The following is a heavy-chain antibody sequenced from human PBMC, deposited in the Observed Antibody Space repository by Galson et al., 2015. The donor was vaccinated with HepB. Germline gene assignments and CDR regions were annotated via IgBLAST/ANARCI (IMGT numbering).Heavy chain of an antibody. CDR3: ARLHYYGSGSYPDY. Sequence: SLRLSCAASGYTFSSYAMTWVRQAPGKGLEWVSAISDSGGVTFYTESVKGRFTMSRDNSKNTLYLQMNSLRAEDTAVYHCARLHYYGSGSYPDYWGQGTLVTVSS. CDR2: ISDSGGVT. CDR1: GYTFSSYA. D-gene: IGHD3-10*01. J-gene: IGHJ4*02. V-gene: IGHV3-23*01.